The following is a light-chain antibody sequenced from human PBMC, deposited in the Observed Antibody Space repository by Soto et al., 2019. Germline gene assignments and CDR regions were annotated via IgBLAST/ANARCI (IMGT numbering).Light chain of an antibody. Sequence: DIQLTQSPSSLSAVVGDRVTITCRASQNLNNWLAWYQQAPGTAPKHLIYKASVLASGVSSRFSGSGSGIEFTLTISSLQPEDFATYYCQQYNSYSRITFGQGTRLEIK. CDR2: KAS. V-gene: IGKV1-5*03. CDR1: QNLNNW. CDR3: QQYNSYSRIT. J-gene: IGKJ5*01.